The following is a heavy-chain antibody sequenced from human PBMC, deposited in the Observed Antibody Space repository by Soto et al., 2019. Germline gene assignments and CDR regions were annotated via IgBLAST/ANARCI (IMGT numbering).Heavy chain of an antibody. V-gene: IGHV3-30-3*01. CDR3: ARPLWRDDYNWGYFDL. Sequence: QVQLVESGGGVVQPGRSLRLSCAASGFTFRSYAMHWVRQVPGKGLEWVAVISYDGSNKYYADSVKGRFTISRDTSKNTLYLQMNSMTAEDTAVYYCARPLWRDDYNWGYFDLWGRGSLVTVSS. CDR2: ISYDGSNK. D-gene: IGHD4-4*01. CDR1: GFTFRSYA. J-gene: IGHJ2*01.